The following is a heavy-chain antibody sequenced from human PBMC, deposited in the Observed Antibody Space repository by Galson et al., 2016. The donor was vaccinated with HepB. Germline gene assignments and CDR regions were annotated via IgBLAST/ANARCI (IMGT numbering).Heavy chain of an antibody. V-gene: IGHV3-30*18. CDR1: GFIFSNYG. CDR3: AKAAYFDSRGFPDN. J-gene: IGHJ4*02. D-gene: IGHD3-22*01. Sequence: SLRLSCAASGFIFSNYGIHWVRQAPGKGLEWVAVTPHDGSETNYGDSVKGRFTVSRDNSENTLFLQVDSVRPEDTAVYYCAKAAYFDSRGFPDNWGQGTLVTVSS. CDR2: TPHDGSET.